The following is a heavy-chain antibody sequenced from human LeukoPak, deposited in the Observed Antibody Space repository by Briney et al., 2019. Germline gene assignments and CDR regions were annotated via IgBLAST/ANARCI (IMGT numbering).Heavy chain of an antibody. CDR2: MNPNSGNT. CDR1: GYTFTSYD. J-gene: IGHJ4*02. V-gene: IGHV1-8*01. CDR3: ARGARLIAPSDG. Sequence: ASVKVSCKASGYTFTSYDINWVRQATGQGLEWMGWMNPNSGNTGYAQKLQGRVTMTTDTSTSTAYMELRSLRSDDTAVYYCARGARLIAPSDGWGQGTLVTVSS. D-gene: IGHD3-22*01.